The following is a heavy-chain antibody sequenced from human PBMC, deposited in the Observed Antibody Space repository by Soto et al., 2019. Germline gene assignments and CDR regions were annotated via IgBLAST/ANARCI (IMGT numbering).Heavy chain of an antibody. Sequence: QVQLVQSGAEVKKPGASVKVSCKASGYTFTSYGISWVRQAPGQGLEWMGWISAYNGNTNYAQKLQGRVTMTTDTSTSTAYMELRSLRSDDTAVYYCARDRISQIVVVPPNYYGMDVWGQGTTVTVSS. V-gene: IGHV1-18*01. CDR3: ARDRISQIVVVPPNYYGMDV. D-gene: IGHD3-22*01. CDR1: GYTFTSYG. CDR2: ISAYNGNT. J-gene: IGHJ6*02.